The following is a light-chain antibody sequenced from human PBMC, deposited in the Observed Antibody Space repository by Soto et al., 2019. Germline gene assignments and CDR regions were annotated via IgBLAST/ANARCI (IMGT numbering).Light chain of an antibody. CDR3: AAWDDSLYSXG. CDR1: SFNIGTYN. CDR2: SND. J-gene: IGLJ1*01. V-gene: IGLV1-44*01. Sequence: QSALTQPTSASGTPGQRVTISCSGSSFNIGTYNVNWYQQLPGTAPKLLVYSNDQRPSGVPDRFSGSKSGTSASLAISGLQYEYVDDYYCAAWDDSLYSXGFGIGTKVTV.